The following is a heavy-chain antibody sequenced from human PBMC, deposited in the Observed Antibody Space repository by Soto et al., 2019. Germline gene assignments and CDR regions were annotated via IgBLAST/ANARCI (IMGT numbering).Heavy chain of an antibody. J-gene: IGHJ6*02. D-gene: IGHD6-19*01. CDR1: GFTVSSNY. CDR2: IYSGGST. Sequence: GGSLRLSCAASGFTVSSNYMSWVRQAPGKGLEWVSVIYSGGSTYYADSVKGRFTISRDNSKNTLYLQMNSLRAEDTAVYYCASSEAVAGTDYYYGMDVWGQGTTVTVSS. V-gene: IGHV3-53*01. CDR3: ASSEAVAGTDYYYGMDV.